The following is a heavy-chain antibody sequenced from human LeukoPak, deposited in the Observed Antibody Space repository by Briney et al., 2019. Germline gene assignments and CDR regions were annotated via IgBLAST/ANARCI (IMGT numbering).Heavy chain of an antibody. D-gene: IGHD3-22*01. Sequence: GASVKVSCKASGGTFSSYAINWVRQAPGQGLEWMGRIIPILGIANYAQKFQGRVTITADKSTSTAYMELRSLRSDDTAVYYCARDRPPGRGYYLVSPFDYWGQGTLVTVSS. CDR3: ARDRPPGRGYYLVSPFDY. V-gene: IGHV1-69*04. J-gene: IGHJ4*02. CDR1: GGTFSSYA. CDR2: IIPILGIA.